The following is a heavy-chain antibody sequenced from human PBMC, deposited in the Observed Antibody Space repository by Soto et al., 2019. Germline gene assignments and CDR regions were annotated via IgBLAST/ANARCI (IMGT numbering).Heavy chain of an antibody. CDR2: ISNSGTNA. D-gene: IGHD2-15*01. Sequence: GGSLRLSCAASGFVFRNYNMNWIRQAPGEGLEWVSSISNSGTNADYADSVKGRFTVSRDNARNSVHLQMSSLRDEDTAIYYCAPIYCSGGGCFGGFDSWGQGALVTVSS. CDR3: APIYCSGGGCFGGFDS. V-gene: IGHV3-21*01. J-gene: IGHJ4*02. CDR1: GFVFRNYN.